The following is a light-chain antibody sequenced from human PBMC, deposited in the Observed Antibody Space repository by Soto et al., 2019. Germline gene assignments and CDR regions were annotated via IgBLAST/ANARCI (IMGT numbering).Light chain of an antibody. V-gene: IGKV1-8*01. J-gene: IGKJ4*01. CDR2: AAS. Sequence: AIRMSESPSSFSASTGDRVTITCRASQGISSYLAWYQQKPGEAPKLLIYAASTLQSGVPSRFSGSGSGTEFTLTINSLQSEDFAIYYCQPYNNWPLTFGGGTKVDI. CDR1: QGISSY. CDR3: QPYNNWPLT.